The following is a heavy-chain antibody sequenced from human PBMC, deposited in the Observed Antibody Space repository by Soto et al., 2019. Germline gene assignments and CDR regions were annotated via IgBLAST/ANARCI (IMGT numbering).Heavy chain of an antibody. CDR3: ARVTTSHLIDY. V-gene: IGHV4-59*01. J-gene: IGHJ4*02. CDR1: GGSISSYY. Sequence: QVQLQESGPGLVKPSETLSLTCTVSGGSISSYYWSWIRQPPGKGLEWIGYIYYSGSTNYNPSLKSGVSISVDTSKNQISLKLSSVTAADTAVYYCARVTTSHLIDYWGQGTLVTVSS. D-gene: IGHD4-17*01. CDR2: IYYSGST.